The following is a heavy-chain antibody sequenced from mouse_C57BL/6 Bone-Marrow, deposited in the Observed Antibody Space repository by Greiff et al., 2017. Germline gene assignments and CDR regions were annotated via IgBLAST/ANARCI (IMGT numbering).Heavy chain of an antibody. J-gene: IGHJ3*01. D-gene: IGHD4-1*01. V-gene: IGHV14-3*01. CDR3: ARCGWEFAY. CDR1: GFNIKNTY. Sequence: EVKLMESVAELVRPGASVKLSCTASGFNIKNTYMHWVKQRPEQGLEWIGRFDPANGNTKYAPKFQGQATLTADTSSNTAYLQLSSLTSEDTALYYSARCGWEFAYWGQGTLVTVSA. CDR2: FDPANGNT.